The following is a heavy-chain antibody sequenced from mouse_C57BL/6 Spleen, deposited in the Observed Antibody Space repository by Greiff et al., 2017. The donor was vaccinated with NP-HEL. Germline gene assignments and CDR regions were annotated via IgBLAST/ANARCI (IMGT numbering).Heavy chain of an antibody. Sequence: EVHLVESEGGLVQPGSSMKLSCTASGFTFSDYYMAWVRQVPEKGLEWVANINYDGSSTYYLDSLKSRFIISRDNAKNILYLQMSSLKSEDTATYYCARVGYGYDDWYFDVWGTGPTVTVSS. J-gene: IGHJ1*03. CDR3: ARVGYGYDDWYFDV. CDR1: GFTFSDYY. CDR2: INYDGSST. D-gene: IGHD2-2*01. V-gene: IGHV5-16*01.